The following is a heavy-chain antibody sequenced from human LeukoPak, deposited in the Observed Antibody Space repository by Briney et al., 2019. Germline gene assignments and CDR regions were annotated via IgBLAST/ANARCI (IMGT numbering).Heavy chain of an antibody. Sequence: GGSLRLSCAASGFTFSSYAMSWVRQAPGKGLEWVSAISGSGDSTNYADSVKGRFTISRDNAKNSLYLQMNSLRAEDTAVYYCARIVGATYAYWGQGTLVTVSS. D-gene: IGHD1-26*01. J-gene: IGHJ4*02. V-gene: IGHV3-23*01. CDR1: GFTFSSYA. CDR3: ARIVGATYAY. CDR2: ISGSGDST.